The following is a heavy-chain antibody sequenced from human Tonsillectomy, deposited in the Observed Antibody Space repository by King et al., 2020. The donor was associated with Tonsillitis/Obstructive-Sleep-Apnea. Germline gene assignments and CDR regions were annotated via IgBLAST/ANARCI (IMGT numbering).Heavy chain of an antibody. CDR1: GGSISVSSYY. CDR2: IYYSGST. V-gene: IGHV4-39*01. J-gene: IGHJ4*02. CDR3: ASRGLGSSSALDY. Sequence: LPLQESGPGLVKPSENLSLTCTVSGGSISVSSYYWGWIRQPPGKGLEWIGSIYYSGSTYYNPSLKSRVTISVDTSKNQFSLKLSSVTAADTAVYYCASRGLGSSSALDYWGQGTLVTVSS. D-gene: IGHD6-6*01.